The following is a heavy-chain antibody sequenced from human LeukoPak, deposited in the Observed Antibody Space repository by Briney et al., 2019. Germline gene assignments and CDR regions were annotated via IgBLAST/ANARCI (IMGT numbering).Heavy chain of an antibody. V-gene: IGHV3-23*01. D-gene: IGHD6-13*01. Sequence: PGGSLRLSCAASGFTFSSYAMSWVRQAPGKGLEWVSAIRGSGGSTYYADSVKGRFTISRDNSKNTLYLQMNSLRAEDTAVYYCAKLRSWNHLLFDYWGQGTLVTVSS. J-gene: IGHJ4*02. CDR2: IRGSGGST. CDR1: GFTFSSYA. CDR3: AKLRSWNHLLFDY.